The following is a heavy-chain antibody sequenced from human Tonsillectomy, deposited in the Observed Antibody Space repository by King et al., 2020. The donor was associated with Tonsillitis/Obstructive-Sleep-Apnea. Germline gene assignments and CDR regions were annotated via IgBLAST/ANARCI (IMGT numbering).Heavy chain of an antibody. CDR3: ARDLADYKSDWFDP. D-gene: IGHD4-11*01. V-gene: IGHV4-4*07. Sequence: VQLQESGPGLVKPSETLSLTCTVSGGSISSYYWSWIRQPAGKGLEWIGRIYTSGSTNYNPSLKSRVTMSVDTSKNQFSLKLNSVTAADTAVYYCARDLADYKSDWFDPWGQGTLVTVSS. J-gene: IGHJ5*02. CDR2: IYTSGST. CDR1: GGSISSYY.